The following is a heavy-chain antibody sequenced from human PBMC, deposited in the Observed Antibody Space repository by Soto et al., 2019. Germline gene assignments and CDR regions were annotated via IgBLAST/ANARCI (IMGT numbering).Heavy chain of an antibody. D-gene: IGHD3-3*01. CDR2: IWYDGSNK. Sequence: GGSLRLSCAASGFTFSSYSMHWVRQAPGKGLEWVAVIWYDGSNKYYADSVKGRFTISRDNSKNTLYLQMNSLRAEDTAVYYCARDRDVLRFLEWLSPFGAFDIWGQGTMVTVSS. V-gene: IGHV3-33*01. CDR3: ARDRDVLRFLEWLSPFGAFDI. CDR1: GFTFSSYS. J-gene: IGHJ3*02.